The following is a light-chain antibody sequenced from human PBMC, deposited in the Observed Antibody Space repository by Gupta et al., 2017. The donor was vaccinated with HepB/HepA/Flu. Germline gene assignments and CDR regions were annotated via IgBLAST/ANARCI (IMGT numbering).Light chain of an antibody. CDR1: QGISNY. V-gene: IGKV1-27*01. CDR3: QKENSALFT. J-gene: IGKJ3*01. Sequence: DIQMTQSPSSLSASVGDRVTITCRASQGISNYLAWYQQKPGKVPKLLIYAASTLQSGVPSRFSGSGSGTDFTPTISSLQPEDVATYYCQKENSALFTFGHGTKVDIK. CDR2: AAS.